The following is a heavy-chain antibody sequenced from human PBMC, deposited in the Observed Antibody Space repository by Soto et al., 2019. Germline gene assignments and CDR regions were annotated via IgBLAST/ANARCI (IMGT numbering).Heavy chain of an antibody. CDR3: ERASSIALDY. J-gene: IGHJ4*02. CDR2: IYYSGST. Sequence: PXATLSLTFTVSGGSISSHYWSWIRQPPGKGLEWIGYIYYSGSTDYNPSLKSRVTISVDTSKNQFSLKLSSVTAADTAVYYCERASSIALDYCGQGTLVTVSS. CDR1: GGSISSHY. V-gene: IGHV4-59*11. D-gene: IGHD6-6*01.